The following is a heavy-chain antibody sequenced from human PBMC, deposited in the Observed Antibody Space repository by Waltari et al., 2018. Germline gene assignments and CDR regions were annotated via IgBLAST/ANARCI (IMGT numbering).Heavy chain of an antibody. CDR3: ARWSVSGSYYDS. CDR2: ISRDGGAT. D-gene: IGHD3-10*01. J-gene: IGHJ4*02. V-gene: IGHV3-23*01. Sequence: EVQLLESGETLLQPGWSLRLSCTASGFSFSNYGLTWVRQAPGKGLEWVSAISRDGGATFYGGAVRGRSTISRDNSKNTVYLEINSLRVDDTAKYYCARWSVSGSYYDSWGQGILVAVSS. CDR1: GFSFSNYG.